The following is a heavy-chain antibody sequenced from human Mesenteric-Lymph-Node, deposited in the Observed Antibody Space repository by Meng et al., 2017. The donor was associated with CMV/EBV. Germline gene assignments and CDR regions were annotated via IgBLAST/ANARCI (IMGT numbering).Heavy chain of an antibody. J-gene: IGHJ4*02. V-gene: IGHV3-30*04. CDR3: ATGSSGYYSAPKLAY. CDR2: ISYDGSNE. Sequence: GESLKISCAASGFTFSSYAMHWVRQAPGKGLEWVAIISYDGSNEYYADSVKGRFTISRDNSKNTLYLQMNSLTAEDTAVYYCATGSSGYYSAPKLAYWGQGTLVTVSS. D-gene: IGHD3-22*01. CDR1: GFTFSSYA.